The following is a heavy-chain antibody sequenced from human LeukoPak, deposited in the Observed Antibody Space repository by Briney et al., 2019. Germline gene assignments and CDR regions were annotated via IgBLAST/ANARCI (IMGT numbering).Heavy chain of an antibody. J-gene: IGHJ4*02. Sequence: SETLSLTCTVSGGSISDYFWSWIRQPPGKGLEWVGYVFYNPSLKSRVTISIDTSRIRFSLRLSSVTAADTARYYCASGRGYSGYTFDYWGQGNMVTVSS. V-gene: IGHV4-59*12. CDR2: VF. CDR1: GGSISDYF. CDR3: ASGRGYSGYTFDY. D-gene: IGHD5-12*01.